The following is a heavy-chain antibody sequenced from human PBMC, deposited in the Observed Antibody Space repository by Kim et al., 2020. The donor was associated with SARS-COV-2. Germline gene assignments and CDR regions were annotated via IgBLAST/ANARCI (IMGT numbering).Heavy chain of an antibody. CDR2: LSWNSGDI. V-gene: IGHV3-9*01. CDR3: AKDLVSSSFRAFHI. CDR1: GFTFGDFA. J-gene: IGHJ3*02. D-gene: IGHD6-6*01. Sequence: GGSLRLSCAASGFTFGDFAMHWVRQVPGKGLEWVSGLSWNSGDIGYADSVKDRFTISRHNAENSLYLQMNSLRAEDTAFYYCAKDLVSSSFRAFHIWGQGTMVTVSS.